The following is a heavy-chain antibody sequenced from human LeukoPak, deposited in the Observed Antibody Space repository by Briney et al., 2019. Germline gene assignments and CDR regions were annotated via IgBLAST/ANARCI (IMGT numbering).Heavy chain of an antibody. J-gene: IGHJ4*02. Sequence: GGSLRLSCAASGFTFSSYSMNWVRQAPGKGLEWVSSISSSGSTIYYADSVKGRFTISRDNAKNSLYLQVNSLRAEDTAVYYCAREGVDDYGDYEDYWGQGTLVTVSS. CDR1: GFTFSSYS. D-gene: IGHD4-17*01. V-gene: IGHV3-48*04. CDR3: AREGVDDYGDYEDY. CDR2: ISSSGSTI.